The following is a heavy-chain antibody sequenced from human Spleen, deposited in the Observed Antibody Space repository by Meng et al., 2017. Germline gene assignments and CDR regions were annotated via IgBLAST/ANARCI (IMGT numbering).Heavy chain of an antibody. CDR3: ARGTFPRGYSYGYRATYYFDY. D-gene: IGHD5-18*01. V-gene: IGHV4-59*01. CDR2: MYYSGST. CDR1: GGSITSDY. Sequence: SETLSLTCTVSGGSITSDYWSWIRQPPGKGLEWIGYMYYSGSTNYNPSLKSRVTISVDTSKNQFSLKLSSVTAADTAVYYCARGTFPRGYSYGYRATYYFDYWGQGTLVTVSS. J-gene: IGHJ4*02.